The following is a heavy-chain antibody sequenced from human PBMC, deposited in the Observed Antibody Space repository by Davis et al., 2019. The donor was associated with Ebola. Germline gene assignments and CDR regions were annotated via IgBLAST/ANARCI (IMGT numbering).Heavy chain of an antibody. Sequence: GESLKISCAASGFTFSGSAMHWVRQASGKGLEWVGRIRSKANSYATAYAASVKGRFTISRDDSKNTAYLQMNSLKTEDTAVYYCTVAPMVDADYWGQGTLVTVSS. D-gene: IGHD2-15*01. J-gene: IGHJ4*02. CDR1: GFTFSGSA. V-gene: IGHV3-73*01. CDR3: TVAPMVDADY. CDR2: IRSKANSYAT.